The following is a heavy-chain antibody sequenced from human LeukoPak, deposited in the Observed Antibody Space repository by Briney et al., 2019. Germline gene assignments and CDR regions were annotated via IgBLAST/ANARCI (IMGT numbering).Heavy chain of an antibody. J-gene: IGHJ6*03. CDR2: IYYSGST. CDR1: GGSISSYY. V-gene: IGHV4-59*01. Sequence: PSETLSLTCTVSGGSISSYYWSWIRQPPGKGLEWIGYIYYSGSTNYNPSLKSRVTISVDTSKNQFSLKLSSVTAADTAVYYCARGVGGYGDYQGPYYYYYMDVWGKGTTVTVSS. CDR3: ARGVGGYGDYQGPYYYYYMDV. D-gene: IGHD4-17*01.